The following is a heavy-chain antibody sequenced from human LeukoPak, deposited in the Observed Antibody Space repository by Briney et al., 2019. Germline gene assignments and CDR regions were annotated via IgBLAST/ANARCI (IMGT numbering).Heavy chain of an antibody. J-gene: IGHJ4*02. CDR2: IYYSGST. V-gene: IGHV4-59*01. Sequence: SECLSLTCTVSGGSISSYYWSWIRQPPGKGLEWIGYIYYSGSTNYNPSLKSRVTISVDTSKNQFSLKLSSVTAADTAVYYCARASYSSSWFDYWGQENRVTVSS. CDR1: GGSISSYY. D-gene: IGHD6-13*01. CDR3: ARASYSSSWFDY.